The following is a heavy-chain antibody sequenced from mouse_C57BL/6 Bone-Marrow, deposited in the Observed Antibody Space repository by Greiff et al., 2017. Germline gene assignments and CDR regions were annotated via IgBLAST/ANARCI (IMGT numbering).Heavy chain of an antibody. CDR2: ISSGSSTI. Sequence: EVKLVESGGGLVKPGGSLKLSCAASGFTFSDYGMHWVRQAPEKGLEWVAYISSGSSTIYYADTVKGRFTISRDNAKNTLFLQMTSLRSEDTAMYYCASLYYGNYYYAMDYWGQGTSVTVSS. CDR1: GFTFSDYG. V-gene: IGHV5-17*01. CDR3: ASLYYGNYYYAMDY. D-gene: IGHD2-1*01. J-gene: IGHJ4*01.